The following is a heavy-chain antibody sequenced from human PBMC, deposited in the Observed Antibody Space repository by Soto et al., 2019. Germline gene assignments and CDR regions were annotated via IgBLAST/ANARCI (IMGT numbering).Heavy chain of an antibody. J-gene: IGHJ4*02. V-gene: IGHV4-59*01. CDR3: AREGGCWPNYFDY. CDR2: IYYSGST. Sequence: QVQLQESGPGLVKPSETLSLTCTVSGGSISSYYWSWIRQPPGKGLEWIGYIYYSGSTNYNPSLKSRVTISVDTSKNQFSLKLSSVTAADTAVYYCAREGGCWPNYFDYWGQGTLVTVSS. D-gene: IGHD1-26*01. CDR1: GGSISSYY.